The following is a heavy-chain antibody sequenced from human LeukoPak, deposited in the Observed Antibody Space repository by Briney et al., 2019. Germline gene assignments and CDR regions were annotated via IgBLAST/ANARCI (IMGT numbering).Heavy chain of an antibody. D-gene: IGHD3-16*02. Sequence: GGSLRLSCAASGFTFSSYAMHWVRQAPGKGLEWVAVISYDGSNKKYADSVKGRFTISRDNSKNTLYLQMNTLRVEDTAVYYCARVRDYVWGNSHYRLHYFDYWGQGTLVTVSS. CDR3: ARVRDYVWGNSHYRLHYFDY. CDR2: ISYDGSNK. CDR1: GFTFSSYA. J-gene: IGHJ4*02. V-gene: IGHV3-30*04.